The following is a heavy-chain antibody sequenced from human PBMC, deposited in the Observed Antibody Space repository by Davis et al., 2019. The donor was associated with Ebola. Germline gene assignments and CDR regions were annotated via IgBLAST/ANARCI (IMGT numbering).Heavy chain of an antibody. CDR3: AREGDIVVVPAAIPGPGYYGMDV. Sequence: AASVKVSCKPSGYTFTGYYIHWVRQAPGQGLEWMGWINPNSGGTNYAQKFQGWVTMTRDTSISTAYMELSRLRSDDTAVYYCAREGDIVVVPAAIPGPGYYGMDVWGQGTTVTVSS. CDR1: GYTFTGYY. D-gene: IGHD2-2*02. CDR2: INPNSGGT. J-gene: IGHJ6*02. V-gene: IGHV1-2*04.